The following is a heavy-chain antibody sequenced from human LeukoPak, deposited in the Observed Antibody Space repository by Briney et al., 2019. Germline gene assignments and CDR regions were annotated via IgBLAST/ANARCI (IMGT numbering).Heavy chain of an antibody. J-gene: IGHJ4*02. CDR1: GGSISSSSYY. D-gene: IGHD1-26*01. CDR3: ARQSGSYPIDY. CDR2: IYYSGST. V-gene: IGHV4-39*01. Sequence: SETLSLTCTVSGGSISSSSYYWGWIRQPPGKGLGWIGSIYYSGSTYYNPSLKSRVTISVDPSKNQFSLKLSSVTAADTTVYYCARQSGSYPIDYWGQGTLVTVSS.